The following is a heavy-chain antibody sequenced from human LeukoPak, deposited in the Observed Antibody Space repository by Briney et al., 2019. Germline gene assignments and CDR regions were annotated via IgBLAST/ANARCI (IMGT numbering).Heavy chain of an antibody. V-gene: IGHV3-7*01. Sequence: GGSLRLSCAASGFTFTNDFMTWVRQAPGKGLEWVANMKVDGSDIHYVDSVKGRFTISSDNARNSLYLQMNTLRAEDTAVYYCARVWVVLPAAIRDWGQGTLVTVSS. CDR2: MKVDGSDI. CDR1: GFTFTNDF. J-gene: IGHJ4*02. CDR3: ARVWVVLPAAIRD. D-gene: IGHD2-2*02.